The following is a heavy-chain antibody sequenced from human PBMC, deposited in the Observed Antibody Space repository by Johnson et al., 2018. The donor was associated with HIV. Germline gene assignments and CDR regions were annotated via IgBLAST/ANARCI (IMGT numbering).Heavy chain of an antibody. Sequence: QVQLVESGGDVVQPGRSLRLSCAASGFTFSTSTMHWVRQAPGKGLEWVAVISFDENNKVYADSVKGRFTISRDNSKNTLFLHMNRLRTEDTAIYYCARGDSSGWYRYAFDIWGQGTMVTVSS. D-gene: IGHD6-19*01. CDR1: GFTFSTST. V-gene: IGHV3-30-3*01. CDR2: ISFDENNK. CDR3: ARGDSSGWYRYAFDI. J-gene: IGHJ3*02.